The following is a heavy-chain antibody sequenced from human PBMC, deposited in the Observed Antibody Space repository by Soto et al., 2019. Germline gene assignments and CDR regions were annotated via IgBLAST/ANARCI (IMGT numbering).Heavy chain of an antibody. CDR2: ISYDGNNK. V-gene: IGHV3-30*18. D-gene: IGHD6-19*01. CDR1: GFTFSSYG. CDR3: AKGSSGYVAPNFDY. J-gene: IGHJ4*02. Sequence: QVQLVESGGGVVQPGRSLRLSCAASGFTFSSYGMHWVRQAPGKGLEWVAVISYDGNNKYYADSVKGRFTISRDNSKNTLYLQMNSLRAVDTAVYYYAKGSSGYVAPNFDYWGQGTLVTVSS.